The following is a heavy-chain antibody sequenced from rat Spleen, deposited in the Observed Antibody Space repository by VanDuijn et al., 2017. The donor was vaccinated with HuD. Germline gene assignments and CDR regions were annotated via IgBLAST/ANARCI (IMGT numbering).Heavy chain of an antibody. Sequence: EVQLVESGGGLVQPGNSLKLSCAASGFPFSDYAMAWVRQSPKKGLEWVATISPRGGSTYYRDSVKGRFTISRDNAKNILYLQMDSLRSEDTATYYCATDGDYYSGWLAYWGQGTLVTVSS. CDR2: ISPRGGST. CDR3: ATDGDYYSGWLAY. CDR1: GFPFSDYA. V-gene: IGHV5S23*01. J-gene: IGHJ3*01. D-gene: IGHD1-1*01.